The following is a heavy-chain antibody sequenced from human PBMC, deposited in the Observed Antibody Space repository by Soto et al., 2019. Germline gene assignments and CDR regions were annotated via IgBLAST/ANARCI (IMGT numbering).Heavy chain of an antibody. CDR2: TYTGGNT. V-gene: IGHV3-53*02. J-gene: IGHJ4*02. D-gene: IGHD3-10*01. Sequence: EAQLVETGGGLIQPGGSLRLSCAASGFSVSSKYMIWVRQAPGKGLEWVSVTYTGGNTYYANSVKGRFTVSRDISKNTLYLRMNSLSAEDTAVYYCAREGYAYGLDYWGQGSLVTVSS. CDR1: GFSVSSKY. CDR3: AREGYAYGLDY.